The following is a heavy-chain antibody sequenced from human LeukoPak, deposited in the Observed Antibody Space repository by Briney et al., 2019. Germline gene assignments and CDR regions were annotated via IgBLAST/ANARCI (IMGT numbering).Heavy chain of an antibody. CDR3: AREPHREYYDFWSGFDESSLDY. V-gene: IGHV4-59*01. CDR1: GGSISSYY. D-gene: IGHD3-3*01. CDR2: IYYSGST. J-gene: IGHJ4*02. Sequence: SETLSLTCTVSGGSISSYYWSWIRQPPGKGLEWIGYIYYSGSTNYNPSLKSRVTISVDTSKNQFSLKLSSVTAADTAVYYCAREPHREYYDFWSGFDESSLDYWGQGTLVTVSS.